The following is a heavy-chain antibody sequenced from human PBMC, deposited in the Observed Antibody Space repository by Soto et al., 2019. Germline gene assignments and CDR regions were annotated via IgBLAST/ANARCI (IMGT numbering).Heavy chain of an antibody. D-gene: IGHD3-10*01. V-gene: IGHV3-23*01. J-gene: IGHJ4*02. CDR2: ISGGGDTT. CDR3: AKGRGGSGSLTPRVDF. CDR1: GFTFNNYA. Sequence: EVQLLESGGGLVQPGGSLRLSCAASGFTFNNYAMSWVRQAPGKGLEWVSAISGGGDTTSYADSVKGRFTVSRDGSKTTLYLQMNSLRAEDTAVYYCAKGRGGSGSLTPRVDFWCQGTLVTVSS.